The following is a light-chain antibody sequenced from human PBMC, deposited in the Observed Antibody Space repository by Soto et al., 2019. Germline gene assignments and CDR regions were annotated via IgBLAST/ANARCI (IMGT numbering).Light chain of an antibody. CDR1: QGVSSN. V-gene: IGKV3-15*01. J-gene: IGKJ5*01. Sequence: EVVMTQSPATLSVSPGDTATLSCRASQGVSSNLAWYQQKSGQAPRLLIYGASTRATGVPARFSGSGSGTEFTLTISRLQSEDFAVYYCQQYNNWPITFGQGTRLEIK. CDR3: QQYNNWPIT. CDR2: GAS.